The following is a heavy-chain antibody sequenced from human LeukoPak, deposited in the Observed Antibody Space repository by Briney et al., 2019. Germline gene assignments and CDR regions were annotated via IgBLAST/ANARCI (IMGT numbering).Heavy chain of an antibody. J-gene: IGHJ3*02. V-gene: IGHV3-23*01. CDR3: AKDSGPDDAFDI. Sequence: GGSLRLSCAASGFTFSSYAMSWVRQAPGKGLEWVSAISGSGGSAYYADSVKGRFTISRDNSKNTLYLQMNSLRAEDTAVYYCAKDSGPDDAFDIWGQGTMVTVSS. CDR2: ISGSGGSA. CDR1: GFTFSSYA. D-gene: IGHD3-10*01.